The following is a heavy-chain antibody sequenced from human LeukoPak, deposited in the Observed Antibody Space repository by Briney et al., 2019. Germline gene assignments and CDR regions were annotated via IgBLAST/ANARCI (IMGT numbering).Heavy chain of an antibody. Sequence: GGSLRLSCAASGFTFSSYAMHWVRQAPGRGLEYVSTISSNGGGTYYANSVKGRFTISRDNSKNTPYLQMGSLRAEAMAVYYCARDGGQYSSPEYYFDYWGQRNLVTVSP. J-gene: IGHJ4*02. D-gene: IGHD6-6*01. CDR1: GFTFSSYA. CDR3: ARDGGQYSSPEYYFDY. V-gene: IGHV3-64*01. CDR2: ISSNGGGT.